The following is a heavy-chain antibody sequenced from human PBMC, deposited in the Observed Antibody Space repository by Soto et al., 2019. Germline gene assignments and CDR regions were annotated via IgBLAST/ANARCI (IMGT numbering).Heavy chain of an antibody. Sequence: EVQLVESGGDLVKPGGSLRLSCAASGSTFSNAWMTWVRQAPGKGLEWVGHIKSKTDGGTTHYAEPVEGRFTISRDDSKNTLYLHMNSLKTEDTAVYYCSTYDYIWGTDRYRWAYWGQGTLVTVSS. D-gene: IGHD3-16*02. CDR3: STYDYIWGTDRYRWAY. V-gene: IGHV3-15*01. CDR1: GSTFSNAW. CDR2: IKSKTDGGTT. J-gene: IGHJ4*02.